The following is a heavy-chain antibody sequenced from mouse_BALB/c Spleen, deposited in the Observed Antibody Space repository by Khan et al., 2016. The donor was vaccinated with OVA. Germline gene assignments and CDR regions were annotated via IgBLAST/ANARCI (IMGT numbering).Heavy chain of an antibody. Sequence: EVQLQQSGPELVKPGTSVKVSCKTSGYSFTDYNMFWVKQSLGKSLEWIGYIAPYNGGTNYNQKFMGKATLTVDKSSSTAFMHLNHLSSEYSAVYYCALIYHYGSGFDYWGQGTTLTVSS. CDR2: IAPYNGGT. CDR3: ALIYHYGSGFDY. J-gene: IGHJ2*01. D-gene: IGHD1-1*01. CDR1: GYSFTDYN. V-gene: IGHV1S135*01.